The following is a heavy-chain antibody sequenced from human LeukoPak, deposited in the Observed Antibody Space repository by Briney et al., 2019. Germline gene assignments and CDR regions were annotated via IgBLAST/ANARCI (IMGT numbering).Heavy chain of an antibody. D-gene: IGHD3-9*01. V-gene: IGHV3-30*03. CDR1: GFTFSSYG. Sequence: PGGSLRLSCAASGFTFSSYGMHWVRQAPGKGLEWVAVISYDGSNKYYADSVKGRFTISRDNSKNTLYLQMNSLRAEDTAVYYCAALYDILSRLAFDIWGQGTMVTVSS. CDR2: ISYDGSNK. CDR3: AALYDILSRLAFDI. J-gene: IGHJ3*02.